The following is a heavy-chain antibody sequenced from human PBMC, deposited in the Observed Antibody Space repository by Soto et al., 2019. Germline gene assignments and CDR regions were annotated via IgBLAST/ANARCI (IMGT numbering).Heavy chain of an antibody. J-gene: IGHJ6*02. V-gene: IGHV4-59*01. D-gene: IGHD6-19*01. Sequence: SETLSLTCTVSGGSISSYYWSWIRQPPGKGLEWIGDIYYSGSTNYNPSLKSRVTISVDTSKNQFSLKLSSVTAADTAVYYCARGAVAGDYYYYYGMDVWGQGTTVTGSS. CDR1: GGSISSYY. CDR2: IYYSGST. CDR3: ARGAVAGDYYYYYGMDV.